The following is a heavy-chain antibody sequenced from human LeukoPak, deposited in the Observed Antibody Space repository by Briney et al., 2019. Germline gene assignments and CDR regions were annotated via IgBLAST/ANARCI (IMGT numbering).Heavy chain of an antibody. Sequence: GASVKVSCKVSGYTLTELSMHWVRQAPGKGLEWMGGFDPEDGETIYAQKFQGRVTMTEDTSTDTAYMELSSLRSEDTAVYYCATGPNYYDSSPTDYWGQGTLVTVSS. CDR3: ATGPNYYDSSPTDY. D-gene: IGHD3-22*01. V-gene: IGHV1-24*01. CDR2: FDPEDGET. J-gene: IGHJ4*02. CDR1: GYTLTELS.